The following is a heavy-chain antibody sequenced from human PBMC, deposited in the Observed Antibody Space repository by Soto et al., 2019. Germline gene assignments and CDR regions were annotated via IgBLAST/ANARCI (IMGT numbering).Heavy chain of an antibody. V-gene: IGHV1-8*01. Sequence: QVQLVQSGAEVKKPGASVKVSCKASGYTFTSYDINWVRQATGQGLELMGWMNPNSGNTGYAQKFQGRVTMTRNTSISTAYMELSSLTSEDTAVYYCARGGCSTSCYVDYYYMDVWGKGPTVTVSS. CDR3: ARGGCSTSCYVDYYYMDV. CDR1: GYTFTSYD. J-gene: IGHJ6*03. CDR2: MNPNSGNT. D-gene: IGHD2-2*01.